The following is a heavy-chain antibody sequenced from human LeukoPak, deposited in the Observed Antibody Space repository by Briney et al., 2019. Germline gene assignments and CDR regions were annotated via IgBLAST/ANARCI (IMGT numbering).Heavy chain of an antibody. Sequence: PGGSLRLSCAASGFTFSSFAINWVRQAPGKGLVWLSRINSDGTITSYADSLEGRFTISRDNAKNTVYLQMNSLRAEDTAVYYCARPGVGFDYWGQGALVTVSS. CDR3: ARPGVGFDY. J-gene: IGHJ4*02. V-gene: IGHV3-74*01. CDR2: INSDGTIT. CDR1: GFTFSSFA.